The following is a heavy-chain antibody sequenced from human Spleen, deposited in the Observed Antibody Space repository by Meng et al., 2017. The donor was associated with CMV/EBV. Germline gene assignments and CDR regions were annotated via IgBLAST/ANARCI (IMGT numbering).Heavy chain of an antibody. V-gene: IGHV4-59*01. CDR1: GGSISSYY. Sequence: SETLSLTCTVSGGSISSYYWSWIRQPPGKGLEWIGYIYYSGSTNYNPSLKSRVTISVDTSKNQFSLKLSSVTAADTAVYYCARDVVVYDFWSGYYSEGFLDPWGQGTLVTVSS. CDR2: IYYSGST. J-gene: IGHJ5*02. CDR3: ARDVVVYDFWSGYYSEGFLDP. D-gene: IGHD3-3*01.